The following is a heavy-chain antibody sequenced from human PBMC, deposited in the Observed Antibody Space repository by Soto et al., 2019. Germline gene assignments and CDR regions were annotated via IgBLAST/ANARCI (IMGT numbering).Heavy chain of an antibody. J-gene: IGHJ5*02. D-gene: IGHD3-9*01. CDR2: IYHGGST. V-gene: IGHV4-4*02. Sequence: SGTLSLTCAVSGGSISSSKWWSWVRQPPGKGLEWVGEIYHGGSTNYNPSLTSRATISVDKSKTQFSLKLSSVTAADTAVYYCARATLRYFDWLLKSGWFDPWGQGTLVT. CDR3: ARATLRYFDWLLKSGWFDP. CDR1: GGSISSSKW.